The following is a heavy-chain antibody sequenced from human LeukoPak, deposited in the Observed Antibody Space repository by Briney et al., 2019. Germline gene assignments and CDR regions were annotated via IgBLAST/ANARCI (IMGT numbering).Heavy chain of an antibody. CDR2: ISSSSSTI. CDR3: AKDISSRGGGYYYYYYGMDV. D-gene: IGHD6-13*01. V-gene: IGHV3-48*04. CDR1: GFTFSSYS. Sequence: GGSLRLSCAASGFTFSSYSMNWVRQAPGKGLEWVSYISSSSSTIYYADSVKGRFTISRDNAKNSLYLQMNSLRAEDTALYYCAKDISSRGGGYYYYYYGMDVWGQGTTVTVSS. J-gene: IGHJ6*02.